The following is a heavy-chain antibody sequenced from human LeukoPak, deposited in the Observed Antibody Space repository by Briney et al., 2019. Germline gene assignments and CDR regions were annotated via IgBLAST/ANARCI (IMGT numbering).Heavy chain of an antibody. Sequence: GGSLRLSCAASGFSFSSYGMSWVRQAPGKGLEWVSAISGSGGSTYYADSVKGRFTISRDNSKNTLYLQMNSLRAEDTAVYYCAKASPDYYGSSGYRPGYWGQGTLVTVSS. CDR2: ISGSGGST. D-gene: IGHD3-22*01. CDR3: AKASPDYYGSSGYRPGY. CDR1: GFSFSSYG. J-gene: IGHJ4*02. V-gene: IGHV3-23*01.